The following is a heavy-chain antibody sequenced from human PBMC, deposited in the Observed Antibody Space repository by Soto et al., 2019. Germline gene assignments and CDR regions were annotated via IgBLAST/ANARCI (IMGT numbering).Heavy chain of an antibody. CDR1: GGSISSGDYY. J-gene: IGHJ3*02. CDR3: AGEPKGGPAAGAIEI. Sequence: QVQLQESGPGLVKPSQTLSLTCTVSGGSISSGDYYWTWIRQPPGKGLEWIGFIFYTGSPYYNPSLKSRVAISVATSKNQFSLNLTSVTAADTAVYFCAGEPKGGPAAGAIEIWGQGTMVTVCS. D-gene: IGHD6-25*01. V-gene: IGHV4-30-4*01. CDR2: IFYTGSP.